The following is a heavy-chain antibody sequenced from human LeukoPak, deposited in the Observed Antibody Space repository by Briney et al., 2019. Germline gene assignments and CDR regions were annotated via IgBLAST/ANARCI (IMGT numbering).Heavy chain of an antibody. CDR2: VWHDGSNR. CDR3: AKPGGGI. CDR1: GFTFSSYA. V-gene: IGHV3-33*06. Sequence: PGGSLRLSCTAPGFTFSSYAIHWIRQAPGKGLEWVALVWHDGSNRYYSEAVKGRFTISRDNSKNTVYLQINSLRAEDTAVYYCAKPGGGIWGQGTLVTVSS. J-gene: IGHJ4*02. D-gene: IGHD6-13*01.